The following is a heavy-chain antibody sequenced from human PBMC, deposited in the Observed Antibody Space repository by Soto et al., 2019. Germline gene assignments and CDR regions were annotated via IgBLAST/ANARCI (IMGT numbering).Heavy chain of an antibody. CDR3: AKSRVFIGTIVTLLDS. D-gene: IGHD3-16*02. J-gene: IGHJ4*02. V-gene: IGHV3-23*01. Sequence: EVQLLESGGGLVQPGGSLTLSCATSVFTFSSYAMDWVRQAAEKCLEWVASISNNGDTAYYPDSVKGRFTISRGNSENTLYLRMNGLRADETALYFCAKSRVFIGTIVTLLDSWGQGTQVTVSS. CDR1: VFTFSSYA. CDR2: ISNNGDTA.